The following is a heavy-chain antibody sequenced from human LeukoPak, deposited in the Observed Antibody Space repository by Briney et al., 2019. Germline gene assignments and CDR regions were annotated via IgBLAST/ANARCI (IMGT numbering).Heavy chain of an antibody. V-gene: IGHV5-51*01. CDR2: IYPGDSDT. CDR3: ARLPSRRGYYYYYMDV. J-gene: IGHJ6*03. CDR1: GYSFTSYW. D-gene: IGHD3-10*01. Sequence: GESLQISCKGSGYSFTSYWIGWVRQMPGKGLEWMGIIYPGDSDTRYSPSFQGQVTISADKSISTAYLQWSSLKASDTAMYYCARLPSRRGYYYYYMDVWGKGTTVTVSS.